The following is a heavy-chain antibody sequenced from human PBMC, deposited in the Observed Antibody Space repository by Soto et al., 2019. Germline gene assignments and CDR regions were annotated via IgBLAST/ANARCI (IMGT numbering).Heavy chain of an antibody. J-gene: IGHJ3*02. D-gene: IGHD2-15*01. CDR3: AEESYPHASCSSFDI. CDR1: LFTVTNSA. V-gene: IGHV1-58*01. Sequence: RASVXVSFKTSLFTVTNSAVRFFLQARGQRLDWIGWIIIASVQTNYAQNLQERITITRDISTSTAYMELSSLRSEDTAIYYCAEESYPHASCSSFDISGHGTMVTVS. CDR2: IIIASVQT.